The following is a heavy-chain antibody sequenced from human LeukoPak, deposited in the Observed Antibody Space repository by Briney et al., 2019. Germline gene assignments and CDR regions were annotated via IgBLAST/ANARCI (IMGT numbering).Heavy chain of an antibody. J-gene: IGHJ4*02. CDR2: IRYDGSNK. Sequence: GGSLRLSCAASGFTFSSYGMHWVRQAPGKGLEWVAFIRYDGSNKYYADSVKGRFTISRDNSKNTLYLQMNSLRAEDTAVYYCAKDGTERITIFGVVSPPYFDYWGQGTLVTVSS. V-gene: IGHV3-30*02. CDR3: AKDGTERITIFGVVSPPYFDY. D-gene: IGHD3-3*01. CDR1: GFTFSSYG.